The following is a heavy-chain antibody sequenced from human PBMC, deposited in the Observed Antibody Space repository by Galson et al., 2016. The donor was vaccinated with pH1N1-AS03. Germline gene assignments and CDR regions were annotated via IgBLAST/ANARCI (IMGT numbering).Heavy chain of an antibody. CDR2: IFWGGDT. Sequence: PALVKPTQTLTLTCTFSGFSLSTGGVHVAWIRQPPGKALEWLALIFWGGDTRYSPSLGSRLTITKDTSKNQVVLTMTNMDPVDTATYYCARSTHVNEGLDFWGQGTLVTVSS. J-gene: IGHJ4*02. D-gene: IGHD2-8*01. V-gene: IGHV2-5*02. CDR1: GFSLSTGGVH. CDR3: ARSTHVNEGLDF.